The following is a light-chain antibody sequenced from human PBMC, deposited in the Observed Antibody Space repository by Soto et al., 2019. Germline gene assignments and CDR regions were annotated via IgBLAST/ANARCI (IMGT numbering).Light chain of an antibody. Sequence: QSALTQPRSASGSPGQSSTISCTGTSSDVGGYNYVSWYQQHPAKAPKLIIFDVSKRPSGVPNRFSGSKSGNTASLTISGLRAEDEGDYDCCSYVGRNTYVFGTGTKVTVL. CDR2: DVS. J-gene: IGLJ1*01. CDR1: SSDVGGYNY. V-gene: IGLV2-11*01. CDR3: CSYVGRNTYV.